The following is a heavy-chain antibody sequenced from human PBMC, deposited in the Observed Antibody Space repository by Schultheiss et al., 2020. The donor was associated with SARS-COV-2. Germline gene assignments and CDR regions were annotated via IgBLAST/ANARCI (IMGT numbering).Heavy chain of an antibody. Sequence: GGSLRLSCAASGFTFSSYEMNWVRQAPGKGLEWVAVISYDGSNKYYADSVKGRFTISRDNSKNTLYLQMNSLRAEDTAVYYCARNEGAGRFYYYYGMDVWGQGTTVTVSS. V-gene: IGHV3-30*03. CDR1: GFTFSSYE. J-gene: IGHJ6*02. CDR3: ARNEGAGRFYYYYGMDV. D-gene: IGHD1-1*01. CDR2: ISYDGSNK.